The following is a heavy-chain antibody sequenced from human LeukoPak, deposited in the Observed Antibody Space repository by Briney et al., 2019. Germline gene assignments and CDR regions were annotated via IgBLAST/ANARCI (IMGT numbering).Heavy chain of an antibody. V-gene: IGHV4-61*01. CDR3: ARLFDY. CDR1: GASVSDGNYY. Sequence: SETLSLTCSVSGASVSDGNYYWSWIRQPPGKGLEWIGYMFYSESTKYNPSLKSRVTISVDKSKNQFSLHMSSVTAADTAVYYCARLFDYWGQGTLVTVSS. CDR2: MFYSEST. J-gene: IGHJ4*02.